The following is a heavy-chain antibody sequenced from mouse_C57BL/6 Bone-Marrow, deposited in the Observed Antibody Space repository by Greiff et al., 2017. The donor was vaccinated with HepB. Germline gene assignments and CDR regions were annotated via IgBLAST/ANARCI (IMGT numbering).Heavy chain of an antibody. D-gene: IGHD1-1*01. J-gene: IGHJ1*03. Sequence: EVQLQQSGAELVKPGASVKLSCTASGFNIKDYYMHWVKQRTEQGLEWIGRIDPEDGETKYAPKFQGKATITADTSSNTAYLQISSLTSEDTAVYYCARDITTVVAHWYFDVWGTGTTVTVSS. V-gene: IGHV14-2*01. CDR2: IDPEDGET. CDR1: GFNIKDYY. CDR3: ARDITTVVAHWYFDV.